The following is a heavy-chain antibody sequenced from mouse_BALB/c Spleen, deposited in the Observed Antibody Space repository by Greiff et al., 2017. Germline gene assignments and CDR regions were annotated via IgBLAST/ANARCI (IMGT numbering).Heavy chain of an antibody. D-gene: IGHD1-1*01. CDR3: ARWAVVNYAMDY. CDR2: IFPGSGNT. J-gene: IGHJ4*01. CDR1: GYSFTSYY. Sequence: QVQLQQSGPELVKPGASVKISCKASGYSFTSYYIHWVKQRPGQGLEWIGWIFPGSGNTKYNEKFKGKATLTADTSSSTAYMQLSSLTSEDSAVYFCARWAVVNYAMDYWGQGTSVTVSS. V-gene: IGHV1-66*01.